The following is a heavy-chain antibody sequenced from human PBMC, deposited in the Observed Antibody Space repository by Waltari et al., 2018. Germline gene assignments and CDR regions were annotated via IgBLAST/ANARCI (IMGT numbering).Heavy chain of an antibody. CDR1: RYTFTSYG. D-gene: IGHD3-22*01. J-gene: IGHJ6*02. CDR3: VEHGSGYIGGDYYNGMDV. V-gene: IGHV1-18*01. CDR2: NSTYNGNT. Sequence: QVQLVQSGAEVKKPGASVKVSCKASRYTFTSYGFSWVRQAPGQGLEWMGWNSTYNGNTNYAQKLQGRVTMTTDTSTSTAYMELRSLRSDDTAVYYCVEHGSGYIGGDYYNGMDVWGQGTTVTVSS.